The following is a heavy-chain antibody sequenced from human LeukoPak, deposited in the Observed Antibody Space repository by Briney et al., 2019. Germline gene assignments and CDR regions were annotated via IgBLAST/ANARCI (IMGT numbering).Heavy chain of an antibody. CDR3: ARAYSSGWTFDY. CDR2: IYPSDSDT. CDR1: GFTFRRYW. D-gene: IGHD6-19*01. Sequence: GGSLRLSCAASGFTFRRYWMSWARQASGKGLEWMGIIYPSDSDTRYSPSFQGQVSISADKSISTAYLQWSSLKASDTAMYYCARAYSSGWTFDYWGQGTLVTVSS. J-gene: IGHJ4*02. V-gene: IGHV5-51*01.